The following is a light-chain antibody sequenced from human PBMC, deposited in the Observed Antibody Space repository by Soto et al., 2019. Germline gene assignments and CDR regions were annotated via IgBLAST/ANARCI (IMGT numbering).Light chain of an antibody. CDR3: QQYNSYSEA. CDR2: GAS. Sequence: ETVITQSPVTLSVSPGERVTLSCRASQSISDKSAWYQQTNGQAPRLLMFGASTRDTGIPARFRGSWSGTECTLTISRLQSEDFAVYYCQQYNSYSEAFGQGTKVDIK. V-gene: IGKV3-15*01. J-gene: IGKJ1*01. CDR1: QSISDK.